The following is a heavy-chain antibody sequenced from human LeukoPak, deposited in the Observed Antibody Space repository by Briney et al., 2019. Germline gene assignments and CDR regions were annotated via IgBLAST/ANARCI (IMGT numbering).Heavy chain of an antibody. D-gene: IGHD1-1*01. CDR3: AREGIDTINWYHWFDP. J-gene: IGHJ5*02. Sequence: PSETLSLTCTVSGDSISSSNCYWGWIRQPPGKGLEWIASIYHNGNTYYNPSLKSRVTISVDTSKNHFSLDLRSVTAADTAVYYCAREGIDTINWYHWFDPWGQGTLVTVSS. CDR2: IYHNGNT. CDR1: GDSISSSNCY. V-gene: IGHV4-39*02.